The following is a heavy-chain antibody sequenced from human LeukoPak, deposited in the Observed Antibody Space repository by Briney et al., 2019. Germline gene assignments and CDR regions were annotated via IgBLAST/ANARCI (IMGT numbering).Heavy chain of an antibody. J-gene: IGHJ4*02. Sequence: GGSLRLSCAASGFTFSNYWMHWVRQAPGKGLEWIANVNPDMSEKNYVESVKGRFTISRDKVKNSLYLQMNSLRGDDTAVYYRARDGLPVALDKWGQGTLVTVSS. CDR2: VNPDMSEK. CDR1: GFTFSNYW. D-gene: IGHD2-2*01. CDR3: ARDGLPVALDK. V-gene: IGHV3-7*01.